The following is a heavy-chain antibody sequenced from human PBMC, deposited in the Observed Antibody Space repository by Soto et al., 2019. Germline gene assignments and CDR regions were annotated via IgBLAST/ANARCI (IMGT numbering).Heavy chain of an antibody. CDR2: ISYDGSNK. J-gene: IGHJ4*02. V-gene: IGHV3-30-3*01. CDR1: GFTFSSYA. D-gene: IGHD3-22*01. CDR3: ASFLIGYYYDSSGYYPPGPFDY. Sequence: GGSLRLSCAASGFTFSSYAMHWVRQAPGKGLEWVAVISYDGSNKYYADSVKGRFTISRDNSKNTLYLQMNSLRAEDTAVYYCASFLIGYYYDSSGYYPPGPFDYWGQGTLVTVSS.